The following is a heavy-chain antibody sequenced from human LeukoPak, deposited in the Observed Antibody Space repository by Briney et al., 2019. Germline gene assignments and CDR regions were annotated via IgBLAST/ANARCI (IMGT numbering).Heavy chain of an antibody. J-gene: IGHJ4*02. CDR2: INTNTGNP. CDR1: GYTFTSYA. Sequence: ASVKVSCKASGYTFTSYAMNWVRQAPGQGLEWMGWINTNTGNPTYAQGFTGRFVFSLDTSVSTAYLQISSLKAEDTAVYYCARDCEGDTAMVAFDHWGQGTLVTVSS. CDR3: ARDCEGDTAMVAFDH. D-gene: IGHD5-18*01. V-gene: IGHV7-4-1*02.